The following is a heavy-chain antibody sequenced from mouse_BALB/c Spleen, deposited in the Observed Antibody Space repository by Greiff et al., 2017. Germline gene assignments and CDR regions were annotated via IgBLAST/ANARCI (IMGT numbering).Heavy chain of an antibody. Sequence: EVQLVESGPSLVKPSQTLSLTCSVTGDSITSGYWNWIRKFPGNKLEYMGYISYSGSTYYNPSLKSRISITRDTSKNQYYLQLNSVTTEDTATYYCARSYRYDGYWYFDVWGAGTTVTVSS. V-gene: IGHV3-8*02. CDR3: ARSYRYDGYWYFDV. D-gene: IGHD2-14*01. CDR1: GDSITSGY. CDR2: ISYSGST. J-gene: IGHJ1*01.